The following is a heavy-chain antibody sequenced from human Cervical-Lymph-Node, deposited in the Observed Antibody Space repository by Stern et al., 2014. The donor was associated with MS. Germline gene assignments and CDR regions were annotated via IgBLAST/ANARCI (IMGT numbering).Heavy chain of an antibody. J-gene: IGHJ3*02. CDR3: ARGTMTTVTRGAFDI. D-gene: IGHD4-17*01. CDR2: IYYSGST. V-gene: IGHV4-31*03. Sequence: QLQLQESGPGLVKPSQTLSLTCTVSGGSISSGGYYWSWIRQHPGKGLEWIGYIYYSGSTYYNPSLMRRVTISVDTSKNQFPLKLSSVTAADTAVYYCARGTMTTVTRGAFDIWGQGTMVTVSS. CDR1: GGSISSGGYY.